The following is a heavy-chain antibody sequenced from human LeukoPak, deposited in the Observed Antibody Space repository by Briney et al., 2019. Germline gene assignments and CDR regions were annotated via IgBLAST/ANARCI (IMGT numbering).Heavy chain of an antibody. Sequence: PGGSLRLSCAASGLTFSNYWLDWVRQAPGKGLEWVANIKQDGSEKNYVDSVKGRFIISRDNAKNSLYLQMNTLRAGDTAVYYCARDGFGTGSNWGRGTLVTVSS. CDR1: GLTFSNYW. D-gene: IGHD3-16*01. CDR2: IKQDGSEK. CDR3: ARDGFGTGSN. J-gene: IGHJ4*02. V-gene: IGHV3-7*03.